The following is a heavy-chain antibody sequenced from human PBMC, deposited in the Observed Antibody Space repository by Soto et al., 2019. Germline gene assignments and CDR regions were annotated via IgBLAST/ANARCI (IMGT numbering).Heavy chain of an antibody. J-gene: IGHJ5*02. CDR3: ARAQLGYCTNGVCHGNWFDP. CDR2: INHSGST. D-gene: IGHD2-8*01. CDR1: GGSFSGYY. V-gene: IGHV4-34*01. Sequence: SSETLSLTCAVYGGSFSGYYWSWIRQPPGKGLEWIGEINHSGSTNYNPSLKSRVTISVDTSKNQFSLKLSSVTAADTAVYYCARAQLGYCTNGVCHGNWFDPWGQGTLVTVSS.